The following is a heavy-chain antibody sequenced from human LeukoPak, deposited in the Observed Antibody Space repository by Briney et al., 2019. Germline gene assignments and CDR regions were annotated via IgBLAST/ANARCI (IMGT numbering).Heavy chain of an antibody. V-gene: IGHV3-64*01. J-gene: IGHJ2*01. CDR2: IISNGGST. CDR3: ARGGVAVAGTLWYFEP. CDR1: GFTFSSYA. D-gene: IGHD6-19*01. Sequence: GGSLRLSCAASGFTFSSYAMHWVRQAPGKGLEYVSGIISNGGSTYYANSVKGRFTVSRDNSKNTLYLQMGSLRAEDMAVYYCARGGVAVAGTLWYFEPWGRGTLVTVSS.